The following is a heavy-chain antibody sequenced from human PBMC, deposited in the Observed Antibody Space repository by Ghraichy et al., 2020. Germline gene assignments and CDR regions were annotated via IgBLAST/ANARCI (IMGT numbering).Heavy chain of an antibody. Sequence: ASVKVSCKVSGYTLTELSMHWVRQAPGKGLEWMGGFDPEDGETIYAQKFQGRVTMTEDTSTDTAYMELSSLRSEDTAVYYCATVILLEWLPHPYYYGMDVWGQGTTVTVSS. CDR2: FDPEDGET. J-gene: IGHJ6*02. D-gene: IGHD3-3*01. CDR1: GYTLTELS. CDR3: ATVILLEWLPHPYYYGMDV. V-gene: IGHV1-24*01.